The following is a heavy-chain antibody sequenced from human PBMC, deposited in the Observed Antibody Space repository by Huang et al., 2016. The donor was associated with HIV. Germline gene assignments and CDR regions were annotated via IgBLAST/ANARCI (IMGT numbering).Heavy chain of an antibody. D-gene: IGHD3-3*01. Sequence: EVQLVESGGGLVQPGGSLRLSCAASGFTFSSYSMNWVRQAPGKGLEWVSYISSSSSTIYYADSVKGRFTISRDNAKNSLFLQMNSLRDEDTAVYYCARGIRYFEVVAYFDYWGQGALVTVSS. CDR1: GFTFSSYS. CDR2: ISSSSSTI. J-gene: IGHJ4*02. V-gene: IGHV3-48*02. CDR3: ARGIRYFEVVAYFDY.